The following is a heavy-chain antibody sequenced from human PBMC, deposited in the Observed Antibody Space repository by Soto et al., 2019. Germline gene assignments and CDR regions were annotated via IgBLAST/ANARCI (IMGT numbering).Heavy chain of an antibody. CDR1: GGTFSSYA. D-gene: IGHD2-2*01. CDR2: IIPIFGTA. Sequence: ASVKVSCKASGGTFSSYAISWVRQAPGQGLEWMGGIIPIFGTADYAQKFQGRVTITADESTSTAYMELSSLRAEDTAVYYCARVYRDIVVVPPAINWFDPWGQGTLVTVSS. J-gene: IGHJ5*02. CDR3: ARVYRDIVVVPPAINWFDP. V-gene: IGHV1-69*13.